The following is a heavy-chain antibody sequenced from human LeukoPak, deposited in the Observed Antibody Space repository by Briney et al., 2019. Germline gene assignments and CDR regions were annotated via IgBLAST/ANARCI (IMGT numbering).Heavy chain of an antibody. Sequence: GSLRLFCAASRFTFSNYWMHWVRQAPGKGLVWVSRIYNDGSSTSYADSVKGRFTISRDNAKSTLYLQMNSLRAEDTAVYYCARVRGGSGRSYAADAFDIWSQGTMVTVSS. D-gene: IGHD1-26*01. CDR3: ARVRGGSGRSYAADAFDI. J-gene: IGHJ3*02. CDR2: IYNDGSST. CDR1: RFTFSNYW. V-gene: IGHV3-74*01.